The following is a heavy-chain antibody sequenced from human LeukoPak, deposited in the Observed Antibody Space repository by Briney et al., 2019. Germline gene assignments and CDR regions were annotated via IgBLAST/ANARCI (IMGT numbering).Heavy chain of an antibody. CDR2: MNPNSGNT. J-gene: IGHJ3*02. CDR3: ARPQGTFIAARAFDI. Sequence: ASVKVSCKASGYTFTSYDINWVRQATGQGLEWMGWMNPNSGNTGYAQKFQGRVTITAGKSTSTAYMELSSLRSEDTAVYYCARPQGTFIAARAFDIWGQGTMVTVSS. CDR1: GYTFTSYD. V-gene: IGHV1-8*03. D-gene: IGHD6-6*01.